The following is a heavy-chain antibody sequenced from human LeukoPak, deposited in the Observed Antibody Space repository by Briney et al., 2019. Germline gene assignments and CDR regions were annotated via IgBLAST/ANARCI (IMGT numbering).Heavy chain of an antibody. Sequence: PGGSLRLSCAASGFTFSSYWMSWVRQAPGKGLEWVANIKQDGSEKYYVDSVKGRFTISRDNAKNSLYLQMNSLRAEDTAVYYCARVYYDSSGYYPLNPFDYWGQGTLVTVSS. D-gene: IGHD3-22*01. CDR2: IKQDGSEK. CDR3: ARVYYDSSGYYPLNPFDY. CDR1: GFTFSSYW. J-gene: IGHJ4*02. V-gene: IGHV3-7*01.